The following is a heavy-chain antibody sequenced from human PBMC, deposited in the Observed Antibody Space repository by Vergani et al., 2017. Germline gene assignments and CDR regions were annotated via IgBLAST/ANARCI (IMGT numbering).Heavy chain of an antibody. J-gene: IGHJ6*02. CDR3: ARDGGTMVRGVILHYYGMDV. Sequence: QVQLQESGPGLVKPSETLSLTCTVSGGSISSYYWSWIRQPPGKGLEWIGYIYYSGSTNYNPSLKSRVTISVDTSKNQFSLKLSSVTAADTAVYYCARDGGTMVRGVILHYYGMDVWGQGTMVTVSS. D-gene: IGHD3-10*01. V-gene: IGHV4-59*01. CDR1: GGSISSYY. CDR2: IYYSGST.